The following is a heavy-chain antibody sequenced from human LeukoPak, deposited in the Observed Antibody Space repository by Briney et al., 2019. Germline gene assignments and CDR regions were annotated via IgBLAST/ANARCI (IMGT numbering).Heavy chain of an antibody. J-gene: IGHJ4*02. CDR3: AKDKTPGGLNYPIDD. CDR1: GFTFSRYG. CDR2: ISNDGNNN. D-gene: IGHD4-11*01. V-gene: IGHV3-30*18. Sequence: PGGSLRLSCAASGFTFSRYGMHWVRQAPGKGLEWVAVISNDGNNNYYADSVKGRLTISRDNSKNTLFLQINSLRTEDTALYYCAKDKTPGGLNYPIDDWGQGTPVTVSS.